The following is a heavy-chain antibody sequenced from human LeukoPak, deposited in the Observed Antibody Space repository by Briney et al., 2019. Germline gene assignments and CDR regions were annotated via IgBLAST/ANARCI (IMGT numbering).Heavy chain of an antibody. Sequence: ASVKVSCKASGYTFTGYYMHWVRQAPGQGLEWMGWINPNSGGTNYAQKFQGRVTMTRDTSISTAYMELSRLRSDDTAVYYCARDSSPLVVIYDYWGQGTLVTVSS. J-gene: IGHJ4*02. V-gene: IGHV1-2*02. CDR1: GYTFTGYY. D-gene: IGHD3-22*01. CDR3: ARDSSPLVVIYDY. CDR2: INPNSGGT.